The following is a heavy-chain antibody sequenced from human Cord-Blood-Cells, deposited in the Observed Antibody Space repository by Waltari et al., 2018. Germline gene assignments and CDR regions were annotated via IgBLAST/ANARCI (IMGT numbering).Heavy chain of an antibody. CDR1: GGTFSSYA. CDR2: IIPIFGTA. D-gene: IGHD3-10*01. V-gene: IGHV1-69*01. Sequence: QVQLGQSGAEVKKPGSSVKVSCKAAGGTFSSYAISCVRQAPGQGREWMGGIIPIFGTANYAQKFQGRVTITADESTSTAYMELSSLRSEDTAVYYCARHNGSGSYYFDYWGQGTLVTVSS. J-gene: IGHJ4*02. CDR3: ARHNGSGSYYFDY.